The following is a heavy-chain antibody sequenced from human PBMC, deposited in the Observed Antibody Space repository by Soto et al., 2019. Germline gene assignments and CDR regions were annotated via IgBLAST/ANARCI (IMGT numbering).Heavy chain of an antibody. J-gene: IGHJ6*02. CDR1: GYSFTKYW. V-gene: IGHV5-51*01. D-gene: IGHD2-2*01. Sequence: PGESLKISCKGSGYSFTKYWIGWVRQMPGKDLEWIGIIYPEDSETRYSPSFQGLVTISVDKSISTAYLQWNSLQASDTAIYYCARGAKLGYCSSTSCQSYGMDVWGQGTTVTVSS. CDR3: ARGAKLGYCSSTSCQSYGMDV. CDR2: IYPEDSET.